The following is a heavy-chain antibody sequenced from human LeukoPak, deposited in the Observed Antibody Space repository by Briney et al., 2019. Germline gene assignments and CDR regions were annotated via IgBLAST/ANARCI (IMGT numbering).Heavy chain of an antibody. J-gene: IGHJ4*02. CDR2: ISGSGGST. Sequence: SGGSLRLSCAASGFTFSSYAMSWVRQAPGKGLEWVSAISGSGGSTYYADSVKGRFTISRDNSKNTLYLQMNSLRAEDTAVYYCAKVRGERPINYYDILTGYYNVFDYWGQGTLVTVSS. CDR3: AKVRGERPINYYDILTGYYNVFDY. CDR1: GFTFSSYA. D-gene: IGHD3-9*01. V-gene: IGHV3-23*01.